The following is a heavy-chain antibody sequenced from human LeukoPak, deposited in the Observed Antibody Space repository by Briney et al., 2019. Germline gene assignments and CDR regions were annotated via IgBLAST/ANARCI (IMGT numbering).Heavy chain of an antibody. Sequence: SVKVSCKASGGTLSSYAISWVRQAPGQGLEWKGGIIPIFGTANYAQKFQGRVTITADESTSTAYMELSSLRSEDTAVYYCARVKDYDRSGYYSRWFDPWGQGTLVTVSS. D-gene: IGHD3-22*01. CDR2: IIPIFGTA. V-gene: IGHV1-69*13. J-gene: IGHJ5*02. CDR3: ARVKDYDRSGYYSRWFDP. CDR1: GGTLSSYA.